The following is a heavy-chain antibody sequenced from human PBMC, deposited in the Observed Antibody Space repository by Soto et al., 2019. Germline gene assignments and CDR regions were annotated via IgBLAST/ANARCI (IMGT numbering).Heavy chain of an antibody. Sequence: QVQLVQSGAEVKKPGSSVKVSCQASGDTFSSYTINWVRQAPGPGLEWMGRIIPICGIANYAQKFQGRVTITADKSTSTAYMELSSLRSEDTAVYYCARGHCSGGSCSYYYYYYGMDVWGQGTTVTVSS. D-gene: IGHD2-15*01. J-gene: IGHJ6*02. CDR2: IIPICGIA. CDR1: GDTFSSYT. CDR3: ARGHCSGGSCSYYYYYYGMDV. V-gene: IGHV1-69*02.